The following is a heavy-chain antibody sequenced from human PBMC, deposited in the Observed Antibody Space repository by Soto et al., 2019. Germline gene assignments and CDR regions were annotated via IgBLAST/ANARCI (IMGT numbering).Heavy chain of an antibody. D-gene: IGHD3-9*01. Sequence: EVQLLESGGGLVQPGGSLRLSCAASGFTFSSYAMSWVRQAPGKGLEWVSAISGSGGSTYYADSVKGRFTISRDTYKNTLYLQMNSLRAEDTAVYYCAKDLQLRYIDWLPSGYDFDYWGQGTLVTVSS. J-gene: IGHJ4*02. CDR3: AKDLQLRYIDWLPSGYDFDY. CDR2: ISGSGGST. CDR1: GFTFSSYA. V-gene: IGHV3-23*01.